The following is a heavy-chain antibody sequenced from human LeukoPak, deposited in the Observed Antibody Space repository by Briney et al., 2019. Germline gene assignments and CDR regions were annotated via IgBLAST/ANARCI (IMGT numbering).Heavy chain of an antibody. Sequence: SETLSLTCTVSGYSISSGYYWGWIRPPPGKGLEWIGSIYHSGSTYYNPSLKSRVTISVDTSKNQFSLKLSSVTAADTAVYYCARGVIAARPLDYWGQGTLVTVSS. CDR1: GYSISSGYY. D-gene: IGHD6-6*01. CDR3: ARGVIAARPLDY. CDR2: IYHSGST. V-gene: IGHV4-38-2*02. J-gene: IGHJ4*02.